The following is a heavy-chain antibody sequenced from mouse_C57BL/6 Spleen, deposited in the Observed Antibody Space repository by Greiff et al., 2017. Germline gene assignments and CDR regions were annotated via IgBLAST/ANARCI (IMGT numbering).Heavy chain of an antibody. CDR3: ARPDYYGSSFHFDY. J-gene: IGHJ2*01. Sequence: EVKLQESGPELVKPGASVKIPCKASGYTFTDYNMDWVKQSHGKSLEWIGDINPNNGGTIYNQKFKGKATLTVDKSSSTAYMELRSLTSEGTAVYYCARPDYYGSSFHFDYWGQGTTLTVSS. CDR1: GYTFTDYN. V-gene: IGHV1-18*01. D-gene: IGHD1-1*01. CDR2: INPNNGGT.